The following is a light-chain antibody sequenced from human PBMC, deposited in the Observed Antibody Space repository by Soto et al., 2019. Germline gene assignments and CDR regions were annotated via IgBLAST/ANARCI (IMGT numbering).Light chain of an antibody. CDR2: DVS. Sequence: QSVPTQPASMSGSPGQSITIACTGTSTHVGRYNYVSWYQQHPGKAPKLMVYDVSNRPSWVSNRFSGSKSGITASLTISGLQAEDEADYYCTSYTSDSTYVFGTGTKVTVL. J-gene: IGLJ1*01. CDR1: STHVGRYNY. V-gene: IGLV2-14*01. CDR3: TSYTSDSTYV.